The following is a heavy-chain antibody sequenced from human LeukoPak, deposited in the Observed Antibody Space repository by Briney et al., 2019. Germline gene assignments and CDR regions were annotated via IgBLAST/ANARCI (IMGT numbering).Heavy chain of an antibody. V-gene: IGHV1-46*01. D-gene: IGHD5-24*01. CDR2: IKPSGGST. Sequence: ASVKVSCKASGYTFTNYYIHWVRQAPGQGLEWMGIIKPSGGSTNYAQNFQGRVTMTSDTSTSTVYVELSGLRSGDTAVYYCARVRDGYNDAYDIWGQGTMVTVPS. J-gene: IGHJ3*02. CDR1: GYTFTNYY. CDR3: ARVRDGYNDAYDI.